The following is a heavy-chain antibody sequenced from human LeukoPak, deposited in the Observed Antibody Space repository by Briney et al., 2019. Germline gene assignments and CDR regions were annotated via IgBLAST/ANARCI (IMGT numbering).Heavy chain of an antibody. D-gene: IGHD3-9*01. CDR3: ARDPGSYYDILTGGSPFDY. J-gene: IGHJ4*02. V-gene: IGHV1-18*01. CDR2: ISAYNGNT. Sequence: ASVKVSCKASGYTFTSYGISWVRQAPGQGLEWVGWISAYNGNTNYAQKLQGRVTMTTDTSTSTAYMELRSLRSDDTAVYYCARDPGSYYDILTGGSPFDYWGQGTLVTVSS. CDR1: GYTFTSYG.